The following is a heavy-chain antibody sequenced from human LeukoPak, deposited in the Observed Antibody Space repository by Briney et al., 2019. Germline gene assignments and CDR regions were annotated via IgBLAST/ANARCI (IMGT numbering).Heavy chain of an antibody. CDR1: GFTFDDYA. D-gene: IGHD4-17*01. V-gene: IGHV3-9*03. CDR3: AKDRSPYGDYYFDY. J-gene: IGHJ4*02. CDR2: ISWNSGSI. Sequence: GRSLRLSCAASGFTFDDYAMHWVRQAPGKGLEWVSGISWNSGSIGYADSVKGRFTISRDNAKNSLYLQMNSLRAEDMALYYCAKDRSPYGDYYFDYWGQGTLVIVSS.